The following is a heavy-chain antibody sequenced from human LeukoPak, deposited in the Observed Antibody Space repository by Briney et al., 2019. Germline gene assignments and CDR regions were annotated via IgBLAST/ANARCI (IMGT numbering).Heavy chain of an antibody. CDR1: GYSFTSYW. CDR3: ARQIAAVDDAFDI. CDR2: IYPGDSDT. J-gene: IGHJ3*02. Sequence: GESLKISCKGSGYSFTSYWIDWVRQMPGKGLEWMGIIYPGDSDTRYSPSFQGQVTISADKSISTAYLQWSSLKASDTAMYYCARQIAAVDDAFDIWGQGTMVTVSS. V-gene: IGHV5-51*01. D-gene: IGHD6-13*01.